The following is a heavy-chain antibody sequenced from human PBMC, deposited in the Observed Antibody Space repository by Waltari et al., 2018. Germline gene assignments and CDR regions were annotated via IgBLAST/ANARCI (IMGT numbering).Heavy chain of an antibody. CDR2: IIPIFGTA. CDR3: ARSGGYSSSRGEDNWFDP. D-gene: IGHD6-6*01. Sequence: QVQLVQSGAEVKKPGSSVKVSCKASGGTFSSYAISWVRQAPGQGLEWMGGIIPIFGTANYAQKFQGRVTITADESTSTAYMELSSLRSEDTAVYYCARSGGYSSSRGEDNWFDPWGQGTLVTVSS. J-gene: IGHJ5*02. CDR1: GGTFSSYA. V-gene: IGHV1-69*13.